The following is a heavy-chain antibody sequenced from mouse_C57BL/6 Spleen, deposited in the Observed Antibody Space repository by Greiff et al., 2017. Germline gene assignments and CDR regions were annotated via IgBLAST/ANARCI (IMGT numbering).Heavy chain of an antibody. J-gene: IGHJ2*01. CDR1: GYTFTDYE. D-gene: IGHD1-1*01. V-gene: IGHV1-15*01. CDR3: TREGGSSFHFDY. CDR2: IDPETGGT. Sequence: VQLQQSGAELVRPGASVTLSCKASGYTFTDYEMHWVKQTPVHGLEWIGAIDPETGGTAYNQKFKGKAILTADKSSSTAYMELRSLTSEDSAVYYCTREGGSSFHFDYWGQGTTLTVSS.